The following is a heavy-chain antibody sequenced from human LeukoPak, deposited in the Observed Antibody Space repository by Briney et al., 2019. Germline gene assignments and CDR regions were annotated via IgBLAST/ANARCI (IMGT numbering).Heavy chain of an antibody. CDR1: GGSFSGYY. V-gene: IGHV4-34*01. J-gene: IGHJ4*02. D-gene: IGHD6-19*01. CDR2: INHSGST. CDR3: ARVRGSKWVARFDY. Sequence: PSETLSLTXAVYGGSFSGYYWSWIRQSPGKGLEWIGEINHSGSTNYNPSLKSRVTISVDTSKNQFSLKLSSVTAADTAVYYCARVRGSKWVARFDYWGQGTLVTVSS.